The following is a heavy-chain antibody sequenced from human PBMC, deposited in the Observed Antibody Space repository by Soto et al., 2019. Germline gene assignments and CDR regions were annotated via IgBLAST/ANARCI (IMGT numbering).Heavy chain of an antibody. D-gene: IGHD3-16*02. CDR2: IDPEDGET. CDR1: GYTITSYY. V-gene: IGHV1-24*01. J-gene: IGHJ4*02. CDR3: ATARVYDYIWGSYRSYLDY. Sequence: ASVTVSCQASGYTITSYYMHWVRQAPGQGLEWMGRIDPEDGETIYAQKFQGRVTMTEDTSTDTAYMELSSLRSEDTAVYYCATARVYDYIWGSYRSYLDYWGQGTLVTVSS.